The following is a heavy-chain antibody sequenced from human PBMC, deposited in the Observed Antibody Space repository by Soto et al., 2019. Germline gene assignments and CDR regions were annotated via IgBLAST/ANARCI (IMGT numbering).Heavy chain of an antibody. CDR3: ARGSYDILTGPYYYYGMDV. CDR1: GFTCSSYA. Sequence: QVQLVESGGGVVQPGRSLRLSCAASGFTCSSYAMHWVRQAPGKGLEWVAVISYDGSNKYYADSVKGRFTISRDNSKNTLYLQMNSLRAEDTAVYYCARGSYDILTGPYYYYGMDVWGQGTTVTVSS. CDR2: ISYDGSNK. V-gene: IGHV3-30-3*01. J-gene: IGHJ6*02. D-gene: IGHD3-9*01.